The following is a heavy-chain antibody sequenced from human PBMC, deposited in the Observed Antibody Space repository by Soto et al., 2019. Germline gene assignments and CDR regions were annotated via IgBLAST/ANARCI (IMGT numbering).Heavy chain of an antibody. D-gene: IGHD1-7*01. V-gene: IGHV1-3*01. Sequence: EASVKVSCKASGYTFTSYAMHWVRQAPGQRLEWMGWINAGNGNTKYSQKFQGRVTITRDTSASTAYMELSSLRSEDTAVYYCARDEGGNWNYDWFDPWGQGTLVTSPQ. CDR2: INAGNGNT. J-gene: IGHJ5*02. CDR3: ARDEGGNWNYDWFDP. CDR1: GYTFTSYA.